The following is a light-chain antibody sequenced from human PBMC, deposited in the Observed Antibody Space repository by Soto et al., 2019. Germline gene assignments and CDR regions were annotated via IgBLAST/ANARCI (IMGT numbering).Light chain of an antibody. J-gene: IGKJ5*01. CDR3: QQYGRSPP. Sequence: EIVLTQSPGTLSLSPGERASLSCRASQSVSSNYLAWYQQKSGQAPSRLIYDVSRRATGIPDRFSGSESGTDFTLTINSLEPEDSAVYYCQQYGRSPPFGQGTRLEIK. CDR2: DVS. CDR1: QSVSSNY. V-gene: IGKV3-20*01.